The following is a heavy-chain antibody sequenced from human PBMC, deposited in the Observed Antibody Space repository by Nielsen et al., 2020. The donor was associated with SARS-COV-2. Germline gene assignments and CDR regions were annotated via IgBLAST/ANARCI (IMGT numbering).Heavy chain of an antibody. D-gene: IGHD6-6*01. CDR1: GGSISDTSHS. V-gene: IGHV4-39*01. CDR2: LYYTGSF. J-gene: IGHJ6*03. Sequence: GSLRLSCTVSGGSISDTSHSWGCIRQAPGKGLEWIGSLYYTGSFRYNPSLRSRITMSVDTSKNQFSLKLSSVTAVDTAVYYCARGRRSSSERYYYYYYMDVWGKGTTVTVSS. CDR3: ARGRRSSSERYYYYYYMDV.